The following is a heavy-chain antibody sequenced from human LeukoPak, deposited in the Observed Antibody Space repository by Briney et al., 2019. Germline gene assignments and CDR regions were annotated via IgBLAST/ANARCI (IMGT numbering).Heavy chain of an antibody. CDR1: GYTFTVYY. J-gene: IGHJ6*02. Sequence: GSSVKVSCKASGYTFTVYYMHWVRQAPGQGLEWMGWINPNSGGTNYAQKFQGWVTMTRDTSISTAYMELSRLRSDDTAVYYCAREDQGYGMDVWGQGTTVTVSS. V-gene: IGHV1-2*04. CDR3: AREDQGYGMDV. CDR2: INPNSGGT.